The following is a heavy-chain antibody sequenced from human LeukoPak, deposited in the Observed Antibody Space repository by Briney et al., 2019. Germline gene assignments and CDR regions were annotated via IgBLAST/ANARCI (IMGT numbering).Heavy chain of an antibody. D-gene: IGHD6-19*01. CDR3: ARTSSGWTGLFDY. J-gene: IGHJ4*02. Sequence: GGSLRLSCAASGFTFSSYEMNWVRQAPGKGLEWVSYISSSGSTIYYADSVKGRFTISGDNAKNSLYLQMNSLRAEDTAVYYCARTSSGWTGLFDYWGQGTLVTVSS. CDR1: GFTFSSYE. CDR2: ISSSGSTI. V-gene: IGHV3-48*03.